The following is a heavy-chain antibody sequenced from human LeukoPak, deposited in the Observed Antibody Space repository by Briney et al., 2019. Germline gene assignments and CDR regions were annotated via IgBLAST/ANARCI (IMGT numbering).Heavy chain of an antibody. CDR1: GFTFSSYG. D-gene: IGHD3-9*01. CDR3: AKARSRNFAPTPFDY. Sequence: PGGSLRLSCAASGFTFSSYGMHWVRQAPGKGLEWVSVIAYDGSNKNCVDSVKGRFTISRDNSKNTLYLQMNSLRAEDTAVYYCAKARSRNFAPTPFDYWGQGTLVAVSS. J-gene: IGHJ4*02. V-gene: IGHV3-30*18. CDR2: IAYDGSNK.